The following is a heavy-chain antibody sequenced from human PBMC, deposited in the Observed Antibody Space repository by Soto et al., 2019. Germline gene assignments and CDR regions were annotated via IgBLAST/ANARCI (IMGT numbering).Heavy chain of an antibody. Sequence: GSLRLSCAASGFSFTNFAMSWVRQAPGKGLEWVAGIGASGDITWYADSVKGRLSISRDNSKNTLYLQLNSLRFEDTAVYYCAKDDFTDRGDDYFDYWGPGTLVTGSS. CDR2: IGASGDIT. J-gene: IGHJ4*02. CDR3: AKDDFTDRGDDYFDY. D-gene: IGHD2-21*02. CDR1: GFSFTNFA. V-gene: IGHV3-23*01.